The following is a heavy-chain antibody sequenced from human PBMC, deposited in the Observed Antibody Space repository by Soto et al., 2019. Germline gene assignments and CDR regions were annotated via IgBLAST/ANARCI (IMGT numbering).Heavy chain of an antibody. V-gene: IGHV4-59*01. D-gene: IGHD3-3*01. CDR1: CGSISSYY. J-gene: IGHJ6*03. Sequence: SETLSLTCTVSCGSISSYYWSWIRQPPGKGLEWIGYIYYSGSTNYNPSLKSRVTISVDTSKNQFSLKLSSVTAADTAVYYCARSPLYDFWSGPQRGYYYYYYMDVWGKGTTVTVSS. CDR3: ARSPLYDFWSGPQRGYYYYYYMDV. CDR2: IYYSGST.